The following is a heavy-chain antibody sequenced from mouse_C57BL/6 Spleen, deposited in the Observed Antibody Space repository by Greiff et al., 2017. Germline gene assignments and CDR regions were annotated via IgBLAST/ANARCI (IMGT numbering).Heavy chain of an antibody. CDR3: TLTGTYFDY. CDR1: GFTFSNYW. Sequence: EVQGVESGGGLVQPGGSMKLSCVASGFTFSNYWMNWVRQSPEKGLEWVAQIRLKSDNYATHYAESVKGRFTISRDDSKSSVYLQMNNLRAEDTGIYYCTLTGTYFDYWGQGTTLTVSS. J-gene: IGHJ2*01. D-gene: IGHD4-1*01. CDR2: IRLKSDNYAT. V-gene: IGHV6-3*01.